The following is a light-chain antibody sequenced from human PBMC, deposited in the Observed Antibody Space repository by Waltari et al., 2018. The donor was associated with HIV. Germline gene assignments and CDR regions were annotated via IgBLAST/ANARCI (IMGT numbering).Light chain of an antibody. CDR2: DNE. CDR3: GTWDSSLNLYV. CDR1: NSNVENNY. V-gene: IGLV1-51*01. J-gene: IGLJ1*01. Sequence: QSILTQPPSVSAAPGQKVSFSCSGGNSNVENNYVSWYQQVPGKAPRLLIYDNEKRPSGIPDLFSASKAGMSATLDITGLQIVDEADYYCGTWDSSLNLYVFGPGTTVAVL.